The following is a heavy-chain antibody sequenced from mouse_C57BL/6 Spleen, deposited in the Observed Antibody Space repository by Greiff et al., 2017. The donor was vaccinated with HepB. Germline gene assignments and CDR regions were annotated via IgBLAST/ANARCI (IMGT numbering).Heavy chain of an antibody. CDR1: GYSITSDY. D-gene: IGHD1-1*01. V-gene: IGHV3-8*01. J-gene: IGHJ4*01. CDR2: ISYSGST. Sequence: EVKLMESGPGLAKPSQTLSLTCSVTGYSITSDYWNWIRKFPGNKLEYMGYISYSGSTYYNPSLKSRISITRDTSKNQYYLQLNSVTTEDTATYYCARSPYYYGSSSSAMDYWGQGTSVTVSS. CDR3: ARSPYYYGSSSSAMDY.